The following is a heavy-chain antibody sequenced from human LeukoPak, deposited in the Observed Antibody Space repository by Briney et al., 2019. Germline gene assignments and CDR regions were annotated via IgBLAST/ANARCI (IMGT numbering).Heavy chain of an antibody. V-gene: IGHV4-39*07. CDR1: GGSISSSSYY. CDR3: ARDQYYDILGY. J-gene: IGHJ4*02. CDR2: IYYSGST. D-gene: IGHD3-9*01. Sequence: SETLSLTCTVSGGSISSSSYYWGWTRQPPGKGLEWIGSIYYSGSTYYNPSLKSRVTMSVDASKNQFSLRLTSVTAADTAVYYCARDQYYDILGYWGQGTLVTVSS.